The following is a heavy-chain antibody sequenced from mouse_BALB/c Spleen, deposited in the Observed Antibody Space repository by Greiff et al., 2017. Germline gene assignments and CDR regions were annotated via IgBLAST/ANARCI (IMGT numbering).Heavy chain of an antibody. J-gene: IGHJ2*01. Sequence: EVKLMESGGDLVKPGGSLKLSCAASGFTFSSYGMSWVRQTPDKRLEWVATISSGGSYTYYPDSVKGRFTISRDNAKNTLYLQMSSLKSEDTAMYYCARHIRDSSGYVVDYWGQGTTLTVSS. V-gene: IGHV5-6*01. CDR1: GFTFSSYG. CDR2: ISSGGSYT. D-gene: IGHD3-2*01. CDR3: ARHIRDSSGYVVDY.